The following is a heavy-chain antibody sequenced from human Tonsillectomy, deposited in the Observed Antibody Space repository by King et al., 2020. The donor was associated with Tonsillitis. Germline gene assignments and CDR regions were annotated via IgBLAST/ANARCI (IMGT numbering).Heavy chain of an antibody. Sequence: QLQESGPGLVKPSETLSLTCAVSGYSIRTAYYWGWIRQPPGKGLEWIGSIYHSGSTYYSPSLKSRVTISVDTSKNQFSLKLSSVTAADTGVYYCARDSLGSSGTVDYWGQGTLVTVSS. D-gene: IGHD3-22*01. J-gene: IGHJ4*02. CDR2: IYHSGST. V-gene: IGHV4-38-2*01. CDR1: GYSIRTAYY. CDR3: ARDSLGSSGTVDY.